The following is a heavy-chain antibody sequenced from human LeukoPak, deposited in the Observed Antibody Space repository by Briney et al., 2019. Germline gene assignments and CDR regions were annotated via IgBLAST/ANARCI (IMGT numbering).Heavy chain of an antibody. CDR2: ISWNSGSI. CDR3: AKGISGYYAYYFDY. CDR1: GFTFDDYA. V-gene: IGHV3-9*01. Sequence: PGGSLRLSCAASGFTFDDYAMHWVRQAPGKGLEWVSGISWNSGSIGYADSVKGRFTISRDNAKNSLYLQMNSLRAEDTALYYCAKGISGYYAYYFDYWGQGTLVTVSS. D-gene: IGHD3-22*01. J-gene: IGHJ4*02.